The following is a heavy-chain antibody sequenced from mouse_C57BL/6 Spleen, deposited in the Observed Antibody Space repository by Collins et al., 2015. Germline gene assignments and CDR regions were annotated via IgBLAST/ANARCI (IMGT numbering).Heavy chain of an antibody. CDR2: IRSKSSNYAT. CDR1: GFTFNTYA. J-gene: IGHJ4*01. D-gene: IGHD1-1*01. V-gene: IGHV10-3*01. CDR3: VRCSYGSSSLYAMDY. Sequence: EVQLVESGGGLVQPKGSLKLSCAASGFTFNTYAMHWVRQAPGKGLEWVARIRSKSSNYATYYADSVKDRFTISRDNSQSMLYLQMNNLKTEDTAMYYCVRCSYGSSSLYAMDYWGQGTSVTVSS.